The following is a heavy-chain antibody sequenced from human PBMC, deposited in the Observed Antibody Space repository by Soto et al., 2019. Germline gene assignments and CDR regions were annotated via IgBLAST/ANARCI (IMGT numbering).Heavy chain of an antibody. Sequence: QVQLVESGGGVVQPGRSLRLSCAASGFTFRSYAMHWVRQAPGKGLEWVAVMSYDGSNKYYADSVKGRFTISRDNSKNTLYLQMNSLRAEYTAVYYCARGRREHWRGHLTSGGQGTLVTVSS. J-gene: IGHJ4*02. D-gene: IGHD3-9*01. CDR1: GFTFRSYA. CDR3: ARGRREHWRGHLTS. V-gene: IGHV3-30-3*01. CDR2: MSYDGSNK.